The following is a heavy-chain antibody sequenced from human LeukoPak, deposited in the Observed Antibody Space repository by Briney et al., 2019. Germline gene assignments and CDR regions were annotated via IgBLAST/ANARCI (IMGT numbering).Heavy chain of an antibody. CDR2: ISGSGSTI. Sequence: PGGSLRLSCGASGFIFSSYSMNWVRQAPGKGLEWVSYISGSGSTIYYADSVKGRFTISRDNAKNSLYLQMNSLRAEDTAVYYCVRDKGVKYCSGGSCYLDYWGQGTLVTVSS. D-gene: IGHD2-15*01. CDR3: VRDKGVKYCSGGSCYLDY. J-gene: IGHJ4*02. V-gene: IGHV3-48*01. CDR1: GFIFSSYS.